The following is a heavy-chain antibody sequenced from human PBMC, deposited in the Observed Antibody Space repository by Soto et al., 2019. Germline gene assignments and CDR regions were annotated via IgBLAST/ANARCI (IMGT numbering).Heavy chain of an antibody. V-gene: IGHV4-59*01. J-gene: IGHJ4*02. CDR3: ARDYSNSVFDY. CDR2: IYYSGST. CDR1: GGSISSYY. Sequence: KASETLSLTCTVSGGSISSYYWSWIRQPPGKGLEWIGYIYYSGSTNYNPSLKSRVTISVDTSKNQFSLKLSSVTAADTAVYYCARDYSNSVFDYWGQGTLVTVSS. D-gene: IGHD4-4*01.